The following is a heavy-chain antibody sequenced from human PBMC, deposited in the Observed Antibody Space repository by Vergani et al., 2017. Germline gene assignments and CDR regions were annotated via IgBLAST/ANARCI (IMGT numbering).Heavy chain of an antibody. CDR1: GGSISSSSYY. J-gene: IGHJ4*02. D-gene: IGHD6-19*01. CDR3: ARYGKQWAFDY. V-gene: IGHV4-61*05. Sequence: QLQLQESGPGLVKPSETLSLTCTVSGGSISSSSYYWGWIRQPPGKGLEWIGYIYYSGSTNYNPSLKSRVTISVDTSKNQFSLKLSSVTAADTAVYYCARYGKQWAFDYWGQGTLVTVSS. CDR2: IYYSGST.